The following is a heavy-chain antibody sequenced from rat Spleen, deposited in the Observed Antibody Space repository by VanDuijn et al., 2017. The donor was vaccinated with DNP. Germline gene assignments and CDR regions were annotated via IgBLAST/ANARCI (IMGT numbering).Heavy chain of an antibody. D-gene: IGHD1-1*01. Sequence: EVQLVESGGGLVQPGRSMKVSCAVSEFTFRNYYMAWVRQAPTKGLEWVASIGTGGGDTYYRDSVKGRFTISRDNAKSTLYLQMDSLRSEDTATYYCTTLITFMSGWSQGTSVTVSS. CDR3: TTLITFMSG. V-gene: IGHV5-25*01. CDR2: IGTGGGDT. CDR1: EFTFRNYY. J-gene: IGHJ4*01.